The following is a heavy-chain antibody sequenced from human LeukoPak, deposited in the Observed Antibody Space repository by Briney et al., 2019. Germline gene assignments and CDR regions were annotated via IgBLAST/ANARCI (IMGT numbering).Heavy chain of an antibody. J-gene: IGHJ5*02. Sequence: PGRSLRLSCAASGFTFSSYAMHWVRQAPGKELEWVAVISYDGSNKYYADSVKGRFTISRDNSKNTLYLQMNSLRAEDTAVYYCARPAAAGPAWFDPWGQGTLVTVSS. D-gene: IGHD6-13*01. V-gene: IGHV3-30*04. CDR1: GFTFSSYA. CDR2: ISYDGSNK. CDR3: ARPAAAGPAWFDP.